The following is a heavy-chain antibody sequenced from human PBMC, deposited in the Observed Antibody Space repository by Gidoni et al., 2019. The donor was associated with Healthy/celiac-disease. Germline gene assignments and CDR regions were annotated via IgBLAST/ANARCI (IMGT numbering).Heavy chain of an antibody. D-gene: IGHD6-13*01. CDR1: GFTFSNAW. CDR3: TTVFIAAAGTDY. Sequence: EVQLVESGGGLVKPGGSLRLYCAASGFTFSNAWMSWVRQAPGKGLEWVGRIKSKTDGGTTDYAAPVKGRFTISRDDSKNTLYLQMNSLKTEDTAVYYCTTVFIAAAGTDYWGQGTLVTVSS. J-gene: IGHJ4*02. CDR2: IKSKTDGGTT. V-gene: IGHV3-15*01.